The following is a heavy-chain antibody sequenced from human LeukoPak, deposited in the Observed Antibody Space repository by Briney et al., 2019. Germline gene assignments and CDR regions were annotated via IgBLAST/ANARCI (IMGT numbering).Heavy chain of an antibody. CDR1: GFTFSSYG. V-gene: IGHV3-30*18. CDR2: ISYDGSNK. J-gene: IGHJ4*02. D-gene: IGHD4-11*01. CDR3: AKADYSDRHFDY. Sequence: GGSLRLSCAASGFTFSSYGMHWVRQAPGKGLEWGAVISYDGSNKYYADSVKGRFTISRDNSKNTLYLQMNSLRAEDTAVYYCAKADYSDRHFDYWGQGTLVTVSS.